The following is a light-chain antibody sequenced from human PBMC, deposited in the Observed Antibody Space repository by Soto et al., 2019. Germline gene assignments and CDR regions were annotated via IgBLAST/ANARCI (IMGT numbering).Light chain of an antibody. J-gene: IGLJ1*01. V-gene: IGLV2-14*01. Sequence: QSVLTQPASVSGSPGQSITIACTGTSSDIGGYNFVSWYQQHPGKAPKLLIYDVENRPSGVSNRFSGSKSGNTASLTISGLQAEDEAHYYCNSYRTVSTYVFGTGTKVTVL. CDR2: DVE. CDR1: SSDIGGYNF. CDR3: NSYRTVSTYV.